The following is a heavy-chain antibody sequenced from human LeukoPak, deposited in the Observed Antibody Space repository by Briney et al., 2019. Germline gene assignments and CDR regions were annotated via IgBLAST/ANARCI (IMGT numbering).Heavy chain of an antibody. CDR1: GGSISSYY. V-gene: IGHV4-59*08. CDR3: AGHHPRNTVDF. CDR2: ISDIGSI. Sequence: PSETLSLTCTVSGGSISSYYWSWIRQPPGKGLEWIAYISDIGSINYNPSLKSRVTISLETSKNQFSLNLSSVTAADTAVYYCAGHHPRNTVDFWGQGTLVTVSS. J-gene: IGHJ4*02. D-gene: IGHD2-8*02.